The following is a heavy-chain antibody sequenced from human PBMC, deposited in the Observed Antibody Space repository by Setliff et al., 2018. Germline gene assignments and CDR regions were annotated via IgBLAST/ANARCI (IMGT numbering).Heavy chain of an antibody. CDR2: ITSRSSYI. Sequence: GSLRLSCAASGFTFSNYSMNWVRQAPGKGLEWVSSITSRSSYIYYADSVKGRFTASRDNAKNSLYLQMNSLRAEDTAVYYCARASVRYYDSSGFNYWGQGTLVTVSS. CDR3: ARASVRYYDSSGFNY. V-gene: IGHV3-21*06. CDR1: GFTFSNYS. J-gene: IGHJ4*02. D-gene: IGHD3-22*01.